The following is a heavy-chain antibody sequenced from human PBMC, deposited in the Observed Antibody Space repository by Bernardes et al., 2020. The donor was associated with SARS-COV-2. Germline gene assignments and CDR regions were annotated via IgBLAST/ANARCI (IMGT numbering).Heavy chain of an antibody. CDR1: GFTFSSYG. Sequence: GGSLRLSCAASGFTFSSYGMHWVRQAPGKGLEWVAVIWYDGSNKYYADSVKGRFTISRDNSKNTPYLQMNSLRAEDTAVYYCAREGRFGELFGAFDIWGQGTMVTVSS. D-gene: IGHD3-10*01. CDR3: AREGRFGELFGAFDI. CDR2: IWYDGSNK. J-gene: IGHJ3*02. V-gene: IGHV3-33*01.